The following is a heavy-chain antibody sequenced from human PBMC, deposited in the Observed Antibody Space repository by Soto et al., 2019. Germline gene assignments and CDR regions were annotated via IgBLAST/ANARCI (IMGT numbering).Heavy chain of an antibody. V-gene: IGHV1-69*01. J-gene: IGHJ4*02. Sequence: QVQLVQSGAEVRKPGSSVRVSCKASGGSFNRHTISGVRQAPGQGLEWMGGIIPIFGTANHAQKFQGRVTIIGEEPTHTVYIELRSLRSENKDIYYCARGWGYDSTDYYYAYWGQGTLVIVSS. CDR1: GGSFNRHT. D-gene: IGHD3-22*01. CDR2: IIPIFGTA. CDR3: ARGWGYDSTDYYYAY.